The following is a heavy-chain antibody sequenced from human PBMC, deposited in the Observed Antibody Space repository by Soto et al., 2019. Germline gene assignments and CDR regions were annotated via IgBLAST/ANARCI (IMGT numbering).Heavy chain of an antibody. Sequence: QVQLVQSGAEVKTPGSSVKVSCKASGGTFRSYAISWVRQAPGQGTEWMGGIIAILGKANYAEQFQRRVTITADESTSTAYMALSILRSEDTAVYYCARERGGAIIVGVTGTFDVLGQGTLVSVS. J-gene: IGHJ3*01. V-gene: IGHV1-69*01. CDR2: IIAILGKA. CDR1: GGTFRSYA. CDR3: ARERGGAIIVGVTGTFDV. D-gene: IGHD1-26*01.